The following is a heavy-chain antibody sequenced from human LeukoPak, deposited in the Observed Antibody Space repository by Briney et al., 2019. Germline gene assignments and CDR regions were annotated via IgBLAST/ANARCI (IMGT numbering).Heavy chain of an antibody. D-gene: IGHD3-10*01. Sequence: GGSLRLSCAASGFTFSSYAMSWVRQAPGKGLEWVSAISGSGGSTYYADSVKGRFTISRGNSKNALYLQMNSLRAEDTAVYYCAKSNYGSGSYSYYYYGLDVWGQGTTVTVSS. J-gene: IGHJ6*02. V-gene: IGHV3-23*01. CDR2: ISGSGGST. CDR1: GFTFSSYA. CDR3: AKSNYGSGSYSYYYYGLDV.